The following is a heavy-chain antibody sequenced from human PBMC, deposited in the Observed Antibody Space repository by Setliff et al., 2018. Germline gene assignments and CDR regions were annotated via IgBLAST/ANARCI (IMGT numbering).Heavy chain of an antibody. CDR3: ARDTPHDPVSSNWYRNWFDP. Sequence: TLSLTCSVSGASISSGSSYWSWIRQPAGKGVEWIGHILSSGGTNYNPSLKNRVSISLDTSKNQFSLNLNSVTAADTAVYFCARDTPHDPVSSNWYRNWFDPWGQGILVTVSS. D-gene: IGHD6-13*01. V-gene: IGHV4-61*09. CDR2: ILSSGGT. J-gene: IGHJ5*02. CDR1: GASISSGSSY.